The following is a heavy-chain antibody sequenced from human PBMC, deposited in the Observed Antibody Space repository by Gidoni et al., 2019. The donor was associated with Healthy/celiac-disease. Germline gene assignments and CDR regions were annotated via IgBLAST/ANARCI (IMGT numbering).Heavy chain of an antibody. CDR2: IIPIFGTA. J-gene: IGHJ6*02. D-gene: IGHD5-12*01. CDR3: ATSSQGMATTIDYYYYGMDV. V-gene: IGHV1-69*01. CDR1: GGTFRSYA. Sequence: QVQLVQSGAEVKKPGSSVKVSCKASGGTFRSYAISWVRQAPGQGLEWMGGIIPIFGTANYAQKFQGRVTITADESTSTAYMELSSLRSEDTAVYYCATSSQGMATTIDYYYYGMDVWGQGTTVTVSS.